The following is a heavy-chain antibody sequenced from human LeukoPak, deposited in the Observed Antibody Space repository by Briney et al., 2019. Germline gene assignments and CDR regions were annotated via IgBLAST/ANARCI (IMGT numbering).Heavy chain of an antibody. CDR1: GFTVSKYW. CDR3: TTKQWLAPPPDS. Sequence: PGGSLRLSYAASGFTVSKYWMVWVRQAPGKGLESVSRINTDGTVTTYADSVKGRFTVSRDNADNTMFLQMNSVRDEDTAVYYCTTKQWLAPPPDSWGQGTPVTVSS. D-gene: IGHD6-19*01. CDR2: INTDGTVT. V-gene: IGHV3-74*01. J-gene: IGHJ4*02.